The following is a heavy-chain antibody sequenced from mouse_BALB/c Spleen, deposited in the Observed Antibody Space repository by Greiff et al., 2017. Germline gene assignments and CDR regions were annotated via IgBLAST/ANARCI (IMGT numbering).Heavy chain of an antibody. V-gene: IGHV3-6*02. D-gene: IGHD2-1*01. CDR1: GYSITSGYY. J-gene: IGHJ3*01. CDR3: ASFYYGNYWFAY. Sequence: EVQVVESGPGLVKPSQSLSLTCSVTGYSITSGYYWNWIRQFPGNKLEWMGYISYDGSNNYNPSLKNRISITRDTSKNQFFLKLNSVTTEDTATYYCASFYYGNYWFAYWGQGTLVTVSA. CDR2: ISYDGSN.